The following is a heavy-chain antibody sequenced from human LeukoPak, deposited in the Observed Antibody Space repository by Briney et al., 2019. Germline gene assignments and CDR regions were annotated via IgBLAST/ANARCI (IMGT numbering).Heavy chain of an antibody. J-gene: IGHJ5*02. CDR1: GFTFSSYG. D-gene: IGHD2-2*01. Sequence: PGGSLRLSCAAPGFTFSSYGMHWVRQAPGKGLEWVAFIRYDGSNKYYADSVKGRFTISRDNSKNTLYLQMNSLRAEDTAVYYCAKDRAPAANWFDPWGQGTLVTVSS. CDR2: IRYDGSNK. CDR3: AKDRAPAANWFDP. V-gene: IGHV3-30*02.